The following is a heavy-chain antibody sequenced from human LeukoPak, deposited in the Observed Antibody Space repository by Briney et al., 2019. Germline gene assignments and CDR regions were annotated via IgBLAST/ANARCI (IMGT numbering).Heavy chain of an antibody. CDR1: GFTFSSYA. CDR3: AGDQHPASPTYFDY. V-gene: IGHV3-30*01. Sequence: GRSLRLSCAASGFTFSSYAMHWVRQAPGKGLEWVAVISYDGSNKYYADSVKGRFTISRDNSKNTLYLQMNSLRAEDTAVYYCAGDQHPASPTYFDYWGQGTLVTVSS. CDR2: ISYDGSNK. D-gene: IGHD6-13*01. J-gene: IGHJ4*02.